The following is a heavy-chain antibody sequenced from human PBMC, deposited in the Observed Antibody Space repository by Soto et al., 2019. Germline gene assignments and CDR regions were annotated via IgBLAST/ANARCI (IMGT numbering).Heavy chain of an antibody. CDR2: ISGYNGDT. V-gene: IGHV1-18*01. Sequence: GASVKLSCKASGYTFTRYGISWVRQAPGQGLEWMGWISGYNGDTNYAQKFQDRVSMTIDTSTGTAYMELRSLTSDDTAIYYCAKNGQPPYYYYGLGVWG. CDR3: AKNGQPPYYYYGLGV. CDR1: GYTFTRYG. D-gene: IGHD2-8*01. J-gene: IGHJ6*02.